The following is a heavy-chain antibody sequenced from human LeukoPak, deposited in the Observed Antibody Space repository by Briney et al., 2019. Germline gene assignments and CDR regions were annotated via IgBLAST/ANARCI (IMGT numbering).Heavy chain of an antibody. D-gene: IGHD5-24*01. Sequence: PSETLSLTCAVYGGSFSGYYWSWIRQPPGKGLEWIGEINHSGSTNYNPSLKSRVTISVDPSKNQFSLKLSAVTAADTAVSYGAREPRGGRWLHSFDYWGQGTLVTVSS. V-gene: IGHV4-34*01. CDR1: GGSFSGYY. J-gene: IGHJ4*02. CDR3: AREPRGGRWLHSFDY. CDR2: INHSGST.